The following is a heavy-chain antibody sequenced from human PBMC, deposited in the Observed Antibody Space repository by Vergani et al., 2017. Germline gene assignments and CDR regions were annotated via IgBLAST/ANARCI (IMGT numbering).Heavy chain of an antibody. CDR3: AKASLGNWNYVGAFDI. Sequence: EVQLVASGGGLVQPGGSLRLSCAASGFTFSSYAMSWVRQAPGKGLEWVSAISGSGGSTYYADSVKGRFTISRDNSKNTLYLQTNSLRAEDTAVYYCAKASLGNWNYVGAFDIWGQGTMVTVSS. J-gene: IGHJ3*02. V-gene: IGHV3-23*04. CDR1: GFTFSSYA. CDR2: ISGSGGST. D-gene: IGHD1-7*01.